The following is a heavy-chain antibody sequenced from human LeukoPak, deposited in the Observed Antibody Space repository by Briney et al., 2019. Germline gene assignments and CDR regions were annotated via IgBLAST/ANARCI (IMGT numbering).Heavy chain of an antibody. Sequence: PGGSLRLSCAASGFTFSSYEMNWVRQAPGKGLEWVSYISSSGSTIYCADSVKGRFTISRDNSRNTLDIEMNSLRPEDTAVYYCAKTSQYSSGWFDYWGQGTLVTVSS. CDR1: GFTFSSYE. V-gene: IGHV3-48*03. D-gene: IGHD6-19*01. J-gene: IGHJ4*02. CDR3: AKTSQYSSGWFDY. CDR2: ISSSGSTI.